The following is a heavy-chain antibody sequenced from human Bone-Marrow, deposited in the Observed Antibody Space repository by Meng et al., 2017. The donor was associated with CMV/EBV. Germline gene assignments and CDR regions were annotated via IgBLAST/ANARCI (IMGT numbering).Heavy chain of an antibody. CDR3: AKDLQWLVWDY. V-gene: IGHV3-23*04. CDR1: GYTVPESS. Sequence: VQLVQSAGGVKQPGAAVKGSCNVSGYTVPESSLHLVRQAPGKGLGWVSAIRGSGGRTYYADSVKGRFTISRDNSKNTLYLQMNSLRAEDTAVYYCAKDLQWLVWDYWGQGTLVTVSS. J-gene: IGHJ4*02. D-gene: IGHD6-19*01. CDR2: IRGSGGRT.